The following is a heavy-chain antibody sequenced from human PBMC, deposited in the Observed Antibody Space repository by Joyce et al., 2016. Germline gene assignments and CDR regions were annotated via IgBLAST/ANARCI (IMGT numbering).Heavy chain of an antibody. D-gene: IGHD6-19*01. V-gene: IGHV3-48*01. Sequence: EVQLVESGGGLAQPGESLRLYCAASGFIFSDYSMTWVRQTPVQGLEWLAFISATSDVIYYPDSVRGRFTISRDNVKNSLYLQMDSLRAEDSGLYYGAKSYGSPWFHYWGQGTLVTVSS. CDR3: AKSYGSPWFHY. J-gene: IGHJ4*02. CDR1: GFIFSDYS. CDR2: ISATSDVI.